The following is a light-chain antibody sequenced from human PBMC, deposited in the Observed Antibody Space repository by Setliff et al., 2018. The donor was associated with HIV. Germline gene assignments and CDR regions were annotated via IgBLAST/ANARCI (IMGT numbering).Light chain of an antibody. CDR1: SSDVGSYNR. CDR2: EVS. V-gene: IGLV2-18*02. CDR3: SSYTTSNTYV. J-gene: IGLJ1*01. Sequence: QSVLTQPPSVSGSHGQSVTISCIGTSSDVGSYNRVSWYQQSPGTAPKLMIYEVSYRPSEVPDRFSASKSGNTASLTISGLQAEDEADYYCSSYTTSNTYVFGTGTKVTVL.